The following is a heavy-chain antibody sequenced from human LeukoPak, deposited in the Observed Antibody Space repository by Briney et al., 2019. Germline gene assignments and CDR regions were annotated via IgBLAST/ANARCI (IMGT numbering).Heavy chain of an antibody. CDR3: ARAGARKYYIVVVPAAADY. D-gene: IGHD2-2*01. J-gene: IGHJ4*02. Sequence: GGSLRLSCAASGFTFSSYAMSWVRQAPGKGLEWVSAISGSGGSTYYADSVKGRFTISRDNSKNTLYLQMNSLRAEDTAVYYCARAGARKYYIVVVPAAADYWGQGTLVTVSS. CDR1: GFTFSSYA. CDR2: ISGSGGST. V-gene: IGHV3-23*01.